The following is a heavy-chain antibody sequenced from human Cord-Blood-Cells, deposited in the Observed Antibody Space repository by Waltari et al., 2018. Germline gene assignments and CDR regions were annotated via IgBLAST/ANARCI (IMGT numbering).Heavy chain of an antibody. CDR2: IIPIFGTA. CDR1: GGTFSSYA. V-gene: IGHV1-69*01. Sequence: QVQLVQSGAEVKKPGSSVKVSCKASGGTFSSYAISWVRQAPGQGLEWMGGIIPIFGTANYAQKFHGRVTITADESTSTAYMELSSLRSEDTAVYYCARDLSGYSGYDDAFDIWGQGTMVTVSS. D-gene: IGHD5-12*01. CDR3: ARDLSGYSGYDDAFDI. J-gene: IGHJ3*02.